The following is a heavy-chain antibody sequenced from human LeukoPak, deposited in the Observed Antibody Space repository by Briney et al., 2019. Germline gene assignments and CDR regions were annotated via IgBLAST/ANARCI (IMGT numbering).Heavy chain of an antibody. D-gene: IGHD6-6*01. CDR3: ARARRAYSSSFELIY. CDR2: ISSTGSYI. Sequence: GGSLRLSCAASGFTFSSDSMNWVRQAPGKGLEWVSSISSTGSYIYYTDSVKGRFTISRDNAKNSLYLQMNSLRAEDTAVYYCARARRAYSSSFELIYWGQGTLVTVSS. CDR1: GFTFSSDS. V-gene: IGHV3-21*01. J-gene: IGHJ4*02.